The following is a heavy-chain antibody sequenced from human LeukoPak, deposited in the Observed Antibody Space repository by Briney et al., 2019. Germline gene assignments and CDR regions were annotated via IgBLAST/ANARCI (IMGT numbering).Heavy chain of an antibody. J-gene: IGHJ6*02. D-gene: IGHD6-6*01. CDR1: GFTFSSYA. CDR2: IRSKAYGGTT. Sequence: GGSLRLSCAASGFTFSSYAMSWVRQAPGKGLEWVGFIRSKAYGGTTEYAASVKGRFTISRDDSKSIAYLQMNSLKTEDTAVYYCSKYSSSSNFYYGMDVWGQGTTVTVTS. CDR3: SKYSSSSNFYYGMDV. V-gene: IGHV3-49*04.